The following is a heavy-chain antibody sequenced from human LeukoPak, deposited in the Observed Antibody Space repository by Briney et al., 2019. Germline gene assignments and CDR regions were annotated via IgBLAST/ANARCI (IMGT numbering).Heavy chain of an antibody. J-gene: IGHJ4*02. CDR3: AKGFRRYPEPSSLSCFDY. CDR2: ISGSGGGP. Sequence: PGGSLRLSCAASGFTFSSYAMSWVRQAPGKGLEWVSAISGSGGGPYYADSLKGRFTVSRANSDNTVSLQMNSPRAVDTAVYYCAKGFRRYPEPSSLSCFDYWGQGTLVTVSS. D-gene: IGHD6-6*01. V-gene: IGHV3-23*01. CDR1: GFTFSSYA.